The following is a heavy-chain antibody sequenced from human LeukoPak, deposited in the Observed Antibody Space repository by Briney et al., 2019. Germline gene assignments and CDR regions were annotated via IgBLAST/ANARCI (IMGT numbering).Heavy chain of an antibody. J-gene: IGHJ6*02. CDR2: IIPIFGIA. D-gene: IGHD4-17*01. CDR3: ARDLVGDSPDYYYGMDV. Sequence: SVKVACKASGGTFSSYAISWVRQAPGQGLEWMGRIIPIFGIANYAQKFQGRVTITADKSTSTAYMELSSLRSEDTAVYYCARDLVGDSPDYYYGMDVWGQGTTVTVSS. V-gene: IGHV1-69*04. CDR1: GGTFSSYA.